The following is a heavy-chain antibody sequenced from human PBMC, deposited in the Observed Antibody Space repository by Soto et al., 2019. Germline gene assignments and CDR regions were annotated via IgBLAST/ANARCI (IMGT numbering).Heavy chain of an antibody. CDR1: GYTFTNYG. CDR2: ISAYNGNT. V-gene: IGHV1-18*01. Sequence: ASVKVSCKASGYTFTNYGISWVRQAPGQGLEWMGWISAYNGNTNYAQKFQGRVTMTTDTSTSTAYTELRTLRSDDTAVYYCVRIVGADRRWFDPWGQRTPVTVSS. D-gene: IGHD1-26*01. CDR3: VRIVGADRRWFDP. J-gene: IGHJ5*02.